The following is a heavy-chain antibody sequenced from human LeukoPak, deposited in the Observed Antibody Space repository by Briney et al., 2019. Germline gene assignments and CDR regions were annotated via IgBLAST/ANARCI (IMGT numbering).Heavy chain of an antibody. V-gene: IGHV4-39*01. CDR3: ASNDATGSHYYDSSGHDAFDI. D-gene: IGHD3-22*01. CDR1: GGSISSSSFY. Sequence: TPSETLSLTCTVSGGSISSSSFYWGWIRQPPGKGLEWVGSIYYSGSTYYNPSLKNRVTISVDTSKNQFSLKLSSVTAADTAVYYCASNDATGSHYYDSSGHDAFDIWGQGTMVTVSS. J-gene: IGHJ3*02. CDR2: IYYSGST.